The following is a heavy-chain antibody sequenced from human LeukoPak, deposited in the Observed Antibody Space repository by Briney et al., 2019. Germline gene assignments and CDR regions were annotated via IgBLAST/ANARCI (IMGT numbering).Heavy chain of an antibody. V-gene: IGHV1-24*01. CDR3: ATRNGITGRFSDNWFDP. D-gene: IGHD1-20*01. Sequence: ASVKVSCKVSGYTLTELSMHWVRQAPGKGLEWMGGFDPEDGETIYAQKFQGRVTMTEDTSTDTAYMELSSLRSEDTAVYYCATRNGITGRFSDNWFDPWGQGTLVTVSS. CDR1: GYTLTELS. J-gene: IGHJ5*02. CDR2: FDPEDGET.